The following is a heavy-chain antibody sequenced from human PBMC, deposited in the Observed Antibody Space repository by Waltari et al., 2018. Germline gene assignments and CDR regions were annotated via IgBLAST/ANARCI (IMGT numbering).Heavy chain of an antibody. Sequence: QVQLQQWGAGLLKPSETLALTCAAYGGSFSGSYWSWIRQPPGKGLEWIGEIKHSGSTNYNPSLKSRVTISVDTSKNQFSLKLSSVTAADTAVYYCAAYYDSSGYYGRDAFDIWGQGTMVTVSS. J-gene: IGHJ3*02. V-gene: IGHV4-34*01. CDR3: AAYYDSSGYYGRDAFDI. D-gene: IGHD3-22*01. CDR2: IKHSGST. CDR1: GGSFSGSY.